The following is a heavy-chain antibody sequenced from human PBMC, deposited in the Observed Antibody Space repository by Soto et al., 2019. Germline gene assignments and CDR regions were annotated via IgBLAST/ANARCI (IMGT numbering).Heavy chain of an antibody. CDR3: ARAGYYFDDSGLFDS. Sequence: SETLSLTCTLSGGSNSSGGYYWTWILQHPGKGLEWIGCIYYSGSTVYNPSLKSRVTISRDTSKNQFSLKLTSVIAADTAVYYCARAGYYFDDSGLFDSWGQGSQVT. V-gene: IGHV4-31*03. CDR1: GGSNSSGGYY. CDR2: IYYSGST. J-gene: IGHJ4*02. D-gene: IGHD3-22*01.